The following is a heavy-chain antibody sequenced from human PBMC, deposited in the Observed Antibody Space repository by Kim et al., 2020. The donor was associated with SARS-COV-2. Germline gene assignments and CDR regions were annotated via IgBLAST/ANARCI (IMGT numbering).Heavy chain of an antibody. CDR1: GYTFTGYY. CDR3: AREEGFWFDP. CDR2: INPNTGGT. J-gene: IGHJ5*02. V-gene: IGHV1-2*06. Sequence: ASVKVSCKASGYTFTGYYMHWVRQAPGQGLEWMGQINPNTGGTNYARYFQGRVTMTRDTSISTAYMELSRLRSDDTAVYYCAREEGFWFDPWGQGTLVTV.